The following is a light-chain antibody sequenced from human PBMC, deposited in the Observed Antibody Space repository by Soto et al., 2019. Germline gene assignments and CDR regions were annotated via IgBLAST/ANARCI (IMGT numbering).Light chain of an antibody. Sequence: EIVLTQSPGTLSLSPGERATLSCRASQSVSSSYLAWYQQKPGQAPRLLIYGAPRRPTGIPDRFSGSGSGTDFTLTISRLEPEDFAVYYCQQYGSTTYTFGQGTKLEIK. CDR3: QQYGSTTYT. J-gene: IGKJ2*01. CDR2: GAP. CDR1: QSVSSSY. V-gene: IGKV3-20*01.